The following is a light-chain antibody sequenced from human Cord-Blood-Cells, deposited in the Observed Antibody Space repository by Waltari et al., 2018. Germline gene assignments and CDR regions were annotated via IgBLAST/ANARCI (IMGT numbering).Light chain of an antibody. CDR1: SSDVGSYIR. CDR3: SSYTSSSTWV. V-gene: IGLV2-18*03. Sequence: QSALTQPPSVSGSPGQSVTISCTGTSSDVGSYIRVSWYQQPPGAAPKLRIYEVSNRPSGVPDRFSGSKSGNTASLTTSGLQAEDEADYYCSSYTSSSTWVFGGGTKLTVL. J-gene: IGLJ3*02. CDR2: EVS.